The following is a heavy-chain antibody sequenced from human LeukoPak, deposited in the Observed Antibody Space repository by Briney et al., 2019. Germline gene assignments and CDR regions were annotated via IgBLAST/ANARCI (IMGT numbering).Heavy chain of an antibody. CDR2: ISAYNGNT. V-gene: IGHV1-18*01. Sequence: EASVKVSCKASGHTFTGYGISWVRQAPGQGLEWMGWISAYNGNTNYAQKLQGRVTMTTDTSTSTAYMELRSLRSDDTAVYYCASSDTAMVTGAFDIWGQGTMVTVSS. CDR3: ASSDTAMVTGAFDI. D-gene: IGHD5-18*01. J-gene: IGHJ3*02. CDR1: GHTFTGYG.